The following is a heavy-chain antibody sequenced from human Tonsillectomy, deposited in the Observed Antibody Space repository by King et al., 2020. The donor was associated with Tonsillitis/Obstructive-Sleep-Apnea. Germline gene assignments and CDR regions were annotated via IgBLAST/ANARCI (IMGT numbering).Heavy chain of an antibody. CDR2: ISYDGSNK. Sequence: VQLVESGGGVVQPGRSLRLSCAASGFTFSTYAMHWVRQAPGKGLEWVAVISYDGSNKYYADSVKGRFTISRDNSKNTLYLQMDSLRAEDTAVYYCAREGSIYAFWRGPAFDYWGQGTLVTVSS. CDR3: AREGSIYAFWRGPAFDY. V-gene: IGHV3-30*04. D-gene: IGHD3-3*01. CDR1: GFTFSTYA. J-gene: IGHJ4*02.